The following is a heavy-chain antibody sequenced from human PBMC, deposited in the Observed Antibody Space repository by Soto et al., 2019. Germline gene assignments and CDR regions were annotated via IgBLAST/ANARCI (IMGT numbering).Heavy chain of an antibody. CDR2: IYYSGRT. D-gene: IGHD3-3*01. J-gene: IGHJ6*04. CDR1: GRSISSGGYY. Sequence: SATLSLTCTVSGRSISSGGYYWSWIRQHPGKGLEWIGYIYYSGRTYYNPSLKSRITISMATSKNQFSLKVNSVTAADTAVYYCARGGYYLSSGMGVWGRVNRGTV. V-gene: IGHV4-31*03. CDR3: ARGGYYLSSGMGV.